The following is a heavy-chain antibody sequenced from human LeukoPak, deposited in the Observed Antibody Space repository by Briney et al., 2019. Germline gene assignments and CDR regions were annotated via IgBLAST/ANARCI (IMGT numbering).Heavy chain of an antibody. D-gene: IGHD3-10*01. CDR1: GYTFTSYA. Sequence: GASVKVSCKASGYTFTSYAMHWVRQAPGQRLEWMGWINAGNGNTKYSQKFQGRVTITRDTSASTAYMELSSLRSEDTAVYYCARESDPEFGWFGEPTGFDYWGQGTLVTVSS. V-gene: IGHV1-3*01. CDR2: INAGNGNT. J-gene: IGHJ4*02. CDR3: ARESDPEFGWFGEPTGFDY.